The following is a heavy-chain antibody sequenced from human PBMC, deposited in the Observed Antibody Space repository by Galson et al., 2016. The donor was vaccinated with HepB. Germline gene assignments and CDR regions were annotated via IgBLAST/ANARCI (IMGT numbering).Heavy chain of an antibody. J-gene: IGHJ4*02. V-gene: IGHV3-73*01. Sequence: SLRLSCAASGFTFSGSAIHWVRQASGKGMEWVGRIRSKPNSYATAYAASVEGRFTISRDDSKNTAYLQMNSLRVEDTAVYYCARQARPNYWGQGTLVTVSS. CDR3: ARQARPNY. CDR1: GFTFSGSA. CDR2: IRSKPNSYAT.